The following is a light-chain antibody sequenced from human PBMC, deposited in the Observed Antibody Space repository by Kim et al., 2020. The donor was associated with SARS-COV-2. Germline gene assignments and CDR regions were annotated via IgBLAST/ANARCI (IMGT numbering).Light chain of an antibody. CDR2: KDS. J-gene: IGLJ1*01. CDR3: QSADGSGTYV. Sequence: SPGQTARLTCSGDALPEKQTYWYQQKSGQAPLLLLYKDSERPSGIPGRFSGSSSGTTVTLTISGVQAEDDADYYCQSADGSGTYVFGTGTKVTVL. V-gene: IGLV3-25*03. CDR1: ALPEKQ.